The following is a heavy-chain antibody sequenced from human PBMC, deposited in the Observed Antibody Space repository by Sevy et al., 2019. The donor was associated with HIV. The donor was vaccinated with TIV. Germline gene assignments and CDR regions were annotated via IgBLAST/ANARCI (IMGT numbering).Heavy chain of an antibody. CDR2: MNPNSGNT. Sequence: ASVKVSCKASGYTFTSYDINWVRQATGQGLEWMGWMNPNSGNTGYAQKFQGRVTMTRNTSISTAYMELSSLRSEDTAGYYCARAGILRFLEWLHYYYYGMDVWGQGTTVTVSS. V-gene: IGHV1-8*01. CDR3: ARAGILRFLEWLHYYYYGMDV. J-gene: IGHJ6*02. CDR1: GYTFTSYD. D-gene: IGHD3-3*01.